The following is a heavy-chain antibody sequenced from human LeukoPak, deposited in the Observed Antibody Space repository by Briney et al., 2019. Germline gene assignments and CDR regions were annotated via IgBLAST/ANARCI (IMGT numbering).Heavy chain of an antibody. Sequence: SETLSLTCTVSSGSISSGGYYWSWIRQHPGKGLEWIGYIYYSGSTYYNPSLKSRVTISVDTSKNQFSLKLSSVTAADTAVYYCARSSGKDYYGMDVWGQGTTVTVSS. CDR3: ARSSGKDYYGMDV. CDR2: IYYSGST. CDR1: SGSISSGGYY. D-gene: IGHD6-19*01. J-gene: IGHJ6*02. V-gene: IGHV4-31*03.